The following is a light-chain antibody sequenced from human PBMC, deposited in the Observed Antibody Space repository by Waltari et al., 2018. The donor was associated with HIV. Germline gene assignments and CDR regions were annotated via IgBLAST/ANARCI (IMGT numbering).Light chain of an antibody. CDR1: KSRDTY. CDR3: QGWDSSAVV. J-gene: IGLJ2*01. V-gene: IGLV3-1*01. CDR2: QDT. Sequence: SYALPQPPSASVSPGPTATITCSGAKSRDTYVSCYQQRPGQSPVLVLDQDTGRPAGIPERLSGSNSGNTATLTISGTQAMDEADYYCQGWDSSAVVFGGGTKLTVL.